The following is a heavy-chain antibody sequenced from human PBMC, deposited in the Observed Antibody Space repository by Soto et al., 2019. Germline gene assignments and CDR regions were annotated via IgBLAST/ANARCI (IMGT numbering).Heavy chain of an antibody. CDR1: GFTFSSYG. CDR3: ARDNNDFWSGHPHYYGMDV. V-gene: IGHV3-33*01. J-gene: IGHJ6*02. Sequence: QVQLVESGGGVVQPGRSLRLSCAASGFTFSSYGMHWVRQAPGKGLEWVAVIWYDGSNKYYADSAKGRFTISRDNSKNTLYLQMNSLRAEDTAVYYCARDNNDFWSGHPHYYGMDVWGQGTTVTVSS. CDR2: IWYDGSNK. D-gene: IGHD3-3*01.